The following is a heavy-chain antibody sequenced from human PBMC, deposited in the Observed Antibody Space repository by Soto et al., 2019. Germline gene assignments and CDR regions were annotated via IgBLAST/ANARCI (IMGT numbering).Heavy chain of an antibody. CDR1: GGTFSSYA. Sequence: ASVKVSCKASGGTFSSYAISWVRQAPGQGLEWMGGIIPIFGTANYAQKFQGRVTITADESTSTAYMELSSLRSEDTAVYYCARGMIVVDPLVLRAAFPYYYYGMDVWG. CDR2: IIPIFGTA. V-gene: IGHV1-69*13. D-gene: IGHD3-22*01. J-gene: IGHJ6*02. CDR3: ARGMIVVDPLVLRAAFPYYYYGMDV.